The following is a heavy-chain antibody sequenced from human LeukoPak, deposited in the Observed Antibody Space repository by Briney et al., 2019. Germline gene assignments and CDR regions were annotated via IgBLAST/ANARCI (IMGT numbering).Heavy chain of an antibody. J-gene: IGHJ4*02. V-gene: IGHV4-59*12. Sequence: PSETLSLTCTVSGGSISSYYWSWIRQPPGKGLEWIGYIYYSGSTNYNPSLKSRVTISVDTSKNQFSLKLSSVTAADTAVYYCAREPYCTNGVCSAYWGQGTLVTVSS. D-gene: IGHD2-8*01. CDR1: GGSISSYY. CDR2: IYYSGST. CDR3: AREPYCTNGVCSAY.